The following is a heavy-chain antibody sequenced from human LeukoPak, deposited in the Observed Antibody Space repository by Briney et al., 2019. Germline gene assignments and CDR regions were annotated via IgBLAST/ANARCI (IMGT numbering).Heavy chain of an antibody. V-gene: IGHV4-39*07. CDR3: ARDHVGYGDYGMEKSNNWFDP. J-gene: IGHJ5*02. CDR2: IYHSGST. D-gene: IGHD4-17*01. CDR1: GGSISSGSYY. Sequence: SETLSLTCTVSGGSISSGSYYWGWIRQPPGKGLEWIGSIYHSGSTYYNPSLKSRVTISVDTSKNQFSLKLSSVTAADTAVYYCARDHVGYGDYGMEKSNNWFDPWGQGTLVTVSS.